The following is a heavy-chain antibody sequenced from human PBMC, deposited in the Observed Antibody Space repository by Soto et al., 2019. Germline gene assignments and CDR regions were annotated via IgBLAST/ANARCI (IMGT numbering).Heavy chain of an antibody. J-gene: IGHJ6*01. CDR2: ISSGGGST. V-gene: IGHV3-23*01. CDR3: AKYWQEVSGFGMDV. D-gene: IGHD2-15*01. Sequence: EVQLLESGGGLVQPGGSLRLSCVASGLTVSSYAMSWVRQGPGKGLEWVSVISSGGGSTYYADSVKGRFTISRDNSKNTFYLRMNNLRADDTAVYFCAKYWQEVSGFGMDVWGQGTTVTVSS. CDR1: GLTVSSYA.